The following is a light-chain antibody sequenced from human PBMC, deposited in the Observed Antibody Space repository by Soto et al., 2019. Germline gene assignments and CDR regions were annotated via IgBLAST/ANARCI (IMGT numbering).Light chain of an antibody. J-gene: IGKJ4*01. CDR3: QQYHNWPLT. V-gene: IGKV3-15*01. Sequence: EIVMTQSPATQSVSPGERATLSCRASQSVSSNLAWYQQKPGQAPRLLIYDASTRATGIPARFTGSGSGTEITLTISSLQSEDFAVYYCQQYHNWPLTFGGGTKVDSK. CDR2: DAS. CDR1: QSVSSN.